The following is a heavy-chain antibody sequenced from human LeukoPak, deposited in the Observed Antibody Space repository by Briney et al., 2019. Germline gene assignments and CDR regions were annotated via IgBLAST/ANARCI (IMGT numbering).Heavy chain of an antibody. CDR1: GFTFSGHW. CDR2: MNGDGSQI. J-gene: IGHJ3*01. Sequence: GGSLRLSCAASGFTFSGHWMSWVRQAPAKGLEWVAHMNGDGSQIYYMDFVKGRFTISRDNAKNSLYLQMNGLRAEDTAVYYCVAWGNSGNSWGQGTMVIVPS. V-gene: IGHV3-7*01. CDR3: VAWGNSGNS. D-gene: IGHD1-26*01.